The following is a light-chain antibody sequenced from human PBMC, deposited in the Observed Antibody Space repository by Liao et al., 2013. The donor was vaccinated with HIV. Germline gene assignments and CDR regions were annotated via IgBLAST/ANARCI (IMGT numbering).Light chain of an antibody. V-gene: IGLV3-21*01. CDR1: NIGRKT. CDR3: QTWDNSNMI. Sequence: SYVLTQPPSVSVAPEETATITCGGDNIGRKTVHWYQQKPGQAPLLVIYYDTDRPSGVPERFSGSNSGNTAALTISGTQTLDESDYYCQTWDNSNMIFGGGTKLTVL. J-gene: IGLJ2*01. CDR2: YDT.